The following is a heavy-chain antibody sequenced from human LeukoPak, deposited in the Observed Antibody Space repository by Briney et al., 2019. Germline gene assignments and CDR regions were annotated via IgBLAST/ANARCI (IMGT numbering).Heavy chain of an antibody. J-gene: IGHJ4*02. D-gene: IGHD4-17*01. CDR2: ITSSSDST. Sequence: GGSLTLSCAASGFSFSKFSMNWVRQAPGKGLEGISYITSSSDSTYYADSVKGRFTISRDNAKNSLYLQMESLRAEDTAVYYCARVIGSYGDSAYWGQGTLVTVSS. CDR3: ARVIGSYGDSAY. V-gene: IGHV3-48*04. CDR1: GFSFSKFS.